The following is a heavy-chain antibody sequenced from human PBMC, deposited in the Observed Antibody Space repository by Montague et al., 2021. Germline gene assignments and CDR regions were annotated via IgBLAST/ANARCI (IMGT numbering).Heavy chain of an antibody. V-gene: IGHV5-51*01. CDR1: GYSFNNYW. D-gene: IGHD3-3*02. Sequence: QSGAEVKKPGESLTISCKTSGYSFNNYWIGWVRQLPGKGLEWLGGVYPGDSDTKYSPSFQGHVTISADRSSKTAYLQWNSLKTSDTAMYYCVRQPIISISGWFDPWGQGTQVTVSS. J-gene: IGHJ5*02. CDR2: VYPGDSDT. CDR3: VRQPIISISGWFDP.